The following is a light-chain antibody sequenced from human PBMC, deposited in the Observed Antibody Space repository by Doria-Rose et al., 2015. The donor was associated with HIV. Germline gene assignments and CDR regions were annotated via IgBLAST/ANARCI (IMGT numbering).Light chain of an antibody. J-gene: IGKJ1*01. Sequence: DIRMTQSPSSLSASIGDRVTITCRASQTVSTYLNWFQQEPGKAPKLLIYAALRLQSGVPPRFSGSGSGTDSTLTISGLQPGDFATYYCQQTYSSPPWTFGQGTKVEMK. CDR2: AAL. CDR3: QQTYSSPPWT. V-gene: IGKV1-39*01. CDR1: QTVSTY.